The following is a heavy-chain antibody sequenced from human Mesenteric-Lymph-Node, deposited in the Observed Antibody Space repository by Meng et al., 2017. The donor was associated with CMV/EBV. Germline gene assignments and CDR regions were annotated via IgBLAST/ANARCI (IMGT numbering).Heavy chain of an antibody. D-gene: IGHD4-23*01. V-gene: IGHV4-34*01. CDR2: INHSGST. CDR3: ARHQRWLKSEGGFNY. Sequence: QVPLQRWGVGLFDPSGTLPLHGHVYGGFFSGYDRSWTRKPPGKGLEWIGEINHSGSTNYHPSLKSRVTISVDTSKNQFSLKLSSVTAADTAVYYCARHQRWLKSEGGFNYWGQGTLVTVSS. J-gene: IGHJ4*02. CDR1: GGFFSGYD.